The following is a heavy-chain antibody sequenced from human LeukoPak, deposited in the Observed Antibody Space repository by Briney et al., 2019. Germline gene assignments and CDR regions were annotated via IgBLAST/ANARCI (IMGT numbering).Heavy chain of an antibody. D-gene: IGHD3-22*01. J-gene: IGHJ4*02. CDR2: INTNTGSP. V-gene: IGHV7-4-1*02. CDR1: GYTFSTYP. CDR3: VRGIDTTGYFNY. Sequence: ASVKVSCKASGYTFSTYPINWVRQAPGQGLEWMGWINTNTGSPTYAQGLTGRFVFSLDTSVSTAFLQINSLKAEDTALYYSVRGIDTTGYFNYWGRGTLVTVSS.